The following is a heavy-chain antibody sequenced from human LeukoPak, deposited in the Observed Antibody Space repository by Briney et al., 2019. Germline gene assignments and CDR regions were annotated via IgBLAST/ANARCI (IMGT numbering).Heavy chain of an antibody. V-gene: IGHV4-59*01. J-gene: IGHJ5*02. CDR3: ARAAGTIWFGVENWFDP. CDR2: IYYSGST. D-gene: IGHD3-10*01. CDR1: GGSISSYY. Sequence: SETLSLTCTVSGGSISSYYWSWIRQPPGKGLEWIGYIYYSGSTNYNPSLKSRVTISVDTSKNQFSLKLSSVTAADTAVYYCARAAGTIWFGVENWFDPWGQGTLVTVSS.